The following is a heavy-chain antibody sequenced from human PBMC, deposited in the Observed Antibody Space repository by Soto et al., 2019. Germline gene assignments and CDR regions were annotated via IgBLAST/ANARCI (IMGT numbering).Heavy chain of an antibody. CDR1: GDSVSSNSAG. D-gene: IGHD6-13*01. J-gene: IGHJ4*02. V-gene: IGHV6-1*01. CDR3: ARDTSNWYFDY. CDR2: TYYRSKWYY. Sequence: PSQTLSLTCAISGDSVSSNSAGWNWIRQSPSGGLEWLGRTYYRSKWYYGYAVSVKSRITIYADTSKNQFSLQLNSVTPEDTAVYYCARDTSNWYFDYWGQGTLVTVSS.